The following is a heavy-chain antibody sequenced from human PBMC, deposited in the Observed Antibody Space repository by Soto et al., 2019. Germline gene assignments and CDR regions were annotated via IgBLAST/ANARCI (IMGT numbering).Heavy chain of an antibody. CDR2: IYHTVNT. CDR3: ARWSIAARPVGGYYYYYGMDV. D-gene: IGHD6-6*01. J-gene: IGHJ6*02. V-gene: IGHV4-59*11. CDR1: AVSMGSQF. Sequence: TETLSLTCGFSAVSMGSQFCSWIRQAAGTGPELVGYIYHTVNTNYTPALKSRVTISMDTSENQLSLQLSSVTAADTAVYYCARWSIAARPVGGYYYYYGMDVRGQGTTVTVSS.